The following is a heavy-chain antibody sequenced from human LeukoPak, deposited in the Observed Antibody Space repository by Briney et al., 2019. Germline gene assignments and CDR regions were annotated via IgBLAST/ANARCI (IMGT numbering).Heavy chain of an antibody. Sequence: PSETLSLTCTVSGYSISGGYYWGWIRQPPGKGLEWIGNIYHSGSTYYNPSLKSRVTISVDTSKNQFSLKLSSVTAADAAVYYCARVHYYDSSDCYPNDAFDIWGQGTMVTVSS. D-gene: IGHD3-22*01. CDR2: IYHSGST. CDR3: ARVHYYDSSDCYPNDAFDI. J-gene: IGHJ3*02. V-gene: IGHV4-38-2*02. CDR1: GYSISGGYY.